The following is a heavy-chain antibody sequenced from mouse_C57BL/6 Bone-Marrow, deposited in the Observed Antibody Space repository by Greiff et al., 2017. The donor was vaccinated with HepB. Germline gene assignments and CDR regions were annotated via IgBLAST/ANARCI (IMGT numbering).Heavy chain of an antibody. D-gene: IGHD2-3*01. J-gene: IGHJ1*03. CDR2: IWRGGST. CDR3: AKNGCPYDGYSRWYFDV. V-gene: IGHV2-5*01. Sequence: VQLQQSGPGLVQPSQSLSITCTVSGFSLTSYGVHWVRQSPGKGLEWLGVIWRGGSTDYNAAFMSRLSITKDNSKSQVFFKMNSLQADDTAIYYCAKNGCPYDGYSRWYFDVWGTGTTVTVSS. CDR1: GFSLTSYG.